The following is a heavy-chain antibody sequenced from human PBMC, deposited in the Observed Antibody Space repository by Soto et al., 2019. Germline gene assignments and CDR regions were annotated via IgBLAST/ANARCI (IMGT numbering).Heavy chain of an antibody. V-gene: IGHV1-2*04. CDR1: GYSFTGNS. CDR2: IHTNNGGT. J-gene: IGHJ4*02. Sequence: QVHLVQSGAEVKKPGASVRVSCKASGYSFTGNSLHWVRQAPGQGLEWMGWIHTNNGGTNYALKFQGWVTMTRDTSVNTAYMDLNRLKSDDTAVYYCVTQLSGVVYWGQGTLVTVSS. D-gene: IGHD1-1*01. CDR3: VTQLSGVVY.